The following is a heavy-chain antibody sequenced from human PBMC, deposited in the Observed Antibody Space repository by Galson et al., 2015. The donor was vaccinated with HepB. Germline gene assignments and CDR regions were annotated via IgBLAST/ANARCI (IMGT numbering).Heavy chain of an antibody. CDR2: IIPIFGTA. CDR3: AWSYYDSSGYYGGFDY. J-gene: IGHJ4*02. CDR1: GYTFTNYA. Sequence: SVKVSCKASGYTFTNYAMHWVRQAPGQSLEWMGGIIPIFGTANYAQKFQGRVTITADESTSTAYMELSSLRSEDTAVYYCAWSYYDSSGYYGGFDYWGQGTLVTVSS. D-gene: IGHD3-22*01. V-gene: IGHV1-69*13.